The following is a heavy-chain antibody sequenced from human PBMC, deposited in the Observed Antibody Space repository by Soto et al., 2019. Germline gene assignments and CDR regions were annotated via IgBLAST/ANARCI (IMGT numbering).Heavy chain of an antibody. CDR1: GFTFSSYG. D-gene: IGHD6-19*01. J-gene: IGHJ6*02. CDR2: ISYAGSNK. V-gene: IGHV3-30*18. CDR3: AKSVVAGRYYSYYYGMDV. Sequence: QVQLVESGGGVVQPGRSLRLSCAASGFTFSSYGMHWVRQAPGKGLEWVAVISYAGSNKYYADSVKGRFTISRDNSKNTLYLQMNSLRAEDTAVYYCAKSVVAGRYYSYYYGMDVWGQGNTFTVSS.